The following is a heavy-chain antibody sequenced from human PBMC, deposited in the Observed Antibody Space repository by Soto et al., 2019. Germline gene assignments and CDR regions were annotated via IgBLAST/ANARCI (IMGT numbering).Heavy chain of an antibody. V-gene: IGHV4-34*01. J-gene: IGHJ4*02. Sequence: KQSQTLSLTCAVSGGSFSGYYWSWIRQPPGKGLEWIGEINHSGSTNYNPSLKSRVTISVDTSKNQFSLKLSSVTAADTAVYYCARGTRNFDYWGQGTLVTVSS. CDR3: ARGTRNFDY. CDR2: INHSGST. CDR1: GGSFSGYY.